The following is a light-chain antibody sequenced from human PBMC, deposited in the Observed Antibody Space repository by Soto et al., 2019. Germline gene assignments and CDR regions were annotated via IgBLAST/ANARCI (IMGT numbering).Light chain of an antibody. CDR1: QSISSY. CDR2: AAS. CDR3: QQSYDIPT. Sequence: DIQMTQSPSSLSASVGDRVTMTCRASQSISSYLNWYQQKPGKAPKLLIYAASTLQSGVPPRFRGSGSGTDFTLSNSSLQPEDFATYYCQQSYDIPTFGQGTKVDSK. V-gene: IGKV1-39*01. J-gene: IGKJ1*01.